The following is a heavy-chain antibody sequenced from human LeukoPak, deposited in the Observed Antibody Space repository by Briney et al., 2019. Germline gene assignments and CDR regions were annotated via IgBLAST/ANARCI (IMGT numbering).Heavy chain of an antibody. CDR3: ARVFPFYGDLYAFDI. CDR1: GGSISSSY. D-gene: IGHD4-17*01. Sequence: TSETLSLTCTVSGGSISSSYWSWIRQPPGKGLEWIGYIYYSGSTNYNPSLKSRVTISVDTSKNQFSLKLSSVTAADTAVYYCARVFPFYGDLYAFDIWGQGTMVTVSS. J-gene: IGHJ3*02. V-gene: IGHV4-59*01. CDR2: IYYSGST.